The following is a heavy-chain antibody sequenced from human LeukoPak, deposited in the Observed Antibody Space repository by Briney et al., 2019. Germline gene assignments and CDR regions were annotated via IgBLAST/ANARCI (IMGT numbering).Heavy chain of an antibody. CDR1: GFTFSSYG. Sequence: GGSLRLSCAASGFTFSSYGMHWVRQAPGKGLEWVAVIWYDGSNKYYADSVKGRFTISRDNSKNTLYLQMNSLRAEDTAVYYCASKRGYYDAFDIWGQGTMVTVSS. V-gene: IGHV3-33*01. CDR3: ASKRGYYDAFDI. D-gene: IGHD3-10*01. CDR2: IWYDGSNK. J-gene: IGHJ3*02.